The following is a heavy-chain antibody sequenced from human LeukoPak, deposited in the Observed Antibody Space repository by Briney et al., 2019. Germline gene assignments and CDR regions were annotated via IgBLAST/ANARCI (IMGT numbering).Heavy chain of an antibody. V-gene: IGHV1-46*01. Sequence: GASVKVSCKASGYTFTSYYIHWVRQAPGQGLEWMGIINPSGGTTSYAQKFQGRVTMTRDTSTSTVYMELSSLRSEDTAVYYCITMIVVVPRWGQGTLVTVSS. J-gene: IGHJ4*02. D-gene: IGHD3-22*01. CDR2: INPSGGTT. CDR3: ITMIVVVPR. CDR1: GYTFTSYY.